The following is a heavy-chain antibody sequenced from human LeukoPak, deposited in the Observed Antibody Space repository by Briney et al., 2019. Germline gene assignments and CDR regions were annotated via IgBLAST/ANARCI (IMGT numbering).Heavy chain of an antibody. CDR2: IIPIFGTA. Sequence: ASVKVSCKASGGTFSSYAISWVRQAPGQGLEWMGGIIPIFGTANYAQKFQGRVTITADESTSTAYMELRSLRSDDTAVYYCARTMGPDYYYYYMDVWGKGTTVTVSS. V-gene: IGHV1-69*01. D-gene: IGHD2-8*01. CDR1: GGTFSSYA. CDR3: ARTMGPDYYYYYMDV. J-gene: IGHJ6*03.